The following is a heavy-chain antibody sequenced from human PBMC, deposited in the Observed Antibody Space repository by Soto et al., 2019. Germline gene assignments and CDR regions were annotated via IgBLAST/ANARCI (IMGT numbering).Heavy chain of an antibody. V-gene: IGHV3-23*01. CDR1: GFTLSSYT. D-gene: IGHD6-13*01. Sequence: EVQLLESGGGFVQPGGSLRLSCAASGFTLSSYTMSWVRQAPGKGLEWVSAIRGSGDSTYYADSVKGRFTVSRDNSRNTLYLQMNSLRAEDTAAYYCAKDPGSGWYRDWYFDVWGRGTLVTVSS. CDR2: IRGSGDST. CDR3: AKDPGSGWYRDWYFDV. J-gene: IGHJ2*01.